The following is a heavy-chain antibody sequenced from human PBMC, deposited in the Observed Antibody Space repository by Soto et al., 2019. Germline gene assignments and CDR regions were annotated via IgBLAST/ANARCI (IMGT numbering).Heavy chain of an antibody. D-gene: IGHD3-22*01. CDR1: GFTLSNYW. CDR2: IKGDGSRI. J-gene: IGHJ3*01. CDR3: ARDTNYYDGSRYYGTFEL. Sequence: EVQLVQSGGALVQPGGSLRLSCAASGFTLSNYWMVWARQTPRKGLEWVANIKGDGSRIYYLDSVEGRFLISRDNAKNSLYLQMNSLRVEATAVYYCARDTNYYDGSRYYGTFELWGPGKAVTVSS. V-gene: IGHV3-7*04.